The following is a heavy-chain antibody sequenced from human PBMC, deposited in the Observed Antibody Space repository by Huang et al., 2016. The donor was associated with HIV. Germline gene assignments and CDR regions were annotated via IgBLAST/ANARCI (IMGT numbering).Heavy chain of an antibody. J-gene: IGHJ4*02. CDR3: ATGFDVFFDF. D-gene: IGHD3-9*01. V-gene: IGHV1-24*01. Sequence: QVQLVQSRAEVKKPGASVKVSCKVSEYTLTDLSLPWVRQPPGKGLEWMGGFDPEMGETIYAQKFQGRVTMTEDTSTETAFMELSGLRPEDTAVYYCATGFDVFFDFWGQGTLVTVSS. CDR2: FDPEMGET. CDR1: EYTLTDLS.